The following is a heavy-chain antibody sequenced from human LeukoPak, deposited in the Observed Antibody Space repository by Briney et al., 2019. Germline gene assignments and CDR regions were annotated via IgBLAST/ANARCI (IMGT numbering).Heavy chain of an antibody. CDR2: ISYDGSNK. Sequence: GRSLRLSCAASGFTFSSYGMHGCGRAPGKGLGGWAVISYDGSNKYYADSVKGRFTISRDNSKNTLYLQMNSLRAEDTAVYYCAKEGRIAVAHGFDYWGQGTLVTVSS. D-gene: IGHD6-19*01. CDR3: AKEGRIAVAHGFDY. V-gene: IGHV3-30*18. CDR1: GFTFSSYG. J-gene: IGHJ4*02.